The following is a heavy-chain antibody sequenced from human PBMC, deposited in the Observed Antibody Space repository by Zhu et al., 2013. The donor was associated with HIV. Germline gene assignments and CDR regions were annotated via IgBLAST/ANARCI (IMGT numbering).Heavy chain of an antibody. D-gene: IGHD2-2*02. CDR1: GYTFTSYG. CDR2: ISAYNGNT. J-gene: IGHJ5*02. Sequence: QVQLVQSGAEVKKPGASVKVSCKASGYTFTSYGISWVRQAPGQGLEWMGWISAYNGNTNYAQKLQGRVTMTTDTSTSTAYMELRSLRSDDTAVYYCARDPSIVVVPAAIGFNWFDPWGQEPCHRLL. CDR3: ARDPSIVVVPAAIGFNWFDP. V-gene: IGHV1-18*04.